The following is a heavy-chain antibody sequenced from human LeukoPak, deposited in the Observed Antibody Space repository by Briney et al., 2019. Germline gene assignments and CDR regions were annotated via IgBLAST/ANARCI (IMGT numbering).Heavy chain of an antibody. D-gene: IGHD3-22*01. V-gene: IGHV3-74*01. Sequence: AGSLRLSCAASGFTFSTYWMHWVRQAPGKGLVWVSRIKSDGSTNYADSVKGRFTISRDNAKNTVSLQMNSLRPEDTGVYYCARAPSEIGGYYPEYFRHWGQGTLVTVSS. CDR2: IKSDGST. CDR3: ARAPSEIGGYYPEYFRH. CDR1: GFTFSTYW. J-gene: IGHJ1*01.